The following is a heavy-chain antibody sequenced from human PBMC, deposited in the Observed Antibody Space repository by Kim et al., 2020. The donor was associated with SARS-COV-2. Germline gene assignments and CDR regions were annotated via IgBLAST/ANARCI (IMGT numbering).Heavy chain of an antibody. V-gene: IGHV3-30*02. Sequence: SVKGRFTISRDNSKHTLYLQMNSLRAEDTAVYYCAKGSIAAHHYYYGMDVWGLGTTVTVSS. CDR3: AKGSIAAHHYYYGMDV. J-gene: IGHJ6*02. D-gene: IGHD6-6*01.